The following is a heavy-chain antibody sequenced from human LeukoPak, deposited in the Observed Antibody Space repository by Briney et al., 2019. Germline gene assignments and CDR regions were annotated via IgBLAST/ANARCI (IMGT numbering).Heavy chain of an antibody. CDR3: ARSHSVWTSFDY. Sequence: SETLSLTCSISGGSFSTYYWTWIRQPPGKGLEWIGYIYYSGSTNYNPSLKSRVTISVDTSKNQFSLKLSSVTAADTAVYYCARSHSVWTSFDYWGQGTLVTVSS. CDR2: IYYSGST. V-gene: IGHV4-59*01. J-gene: IGHJ4*02. D-gene: IGHD3/OR15-3a*01. CDR1: GGSFSTYY.